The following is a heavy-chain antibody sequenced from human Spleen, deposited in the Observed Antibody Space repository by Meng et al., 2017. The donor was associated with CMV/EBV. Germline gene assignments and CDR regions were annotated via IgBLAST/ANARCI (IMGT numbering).Heavy chain of an antibody. CDR2: IYYSGST. V-gene: IGHV4-59*01. CDR3: ARGQNWFDP. CDR1: GGSISSYY. Sequence: ESLKISCTVSGGSISSYYWSWIRQPPGKGLEWIGYIYYSGSTNYNPSLKSRVTISVDTSKNQFSLKLSSVTAAYTAVYYCARGQNWFDPWGQGTLVTVSS. J-gene: IGHJ5*02.